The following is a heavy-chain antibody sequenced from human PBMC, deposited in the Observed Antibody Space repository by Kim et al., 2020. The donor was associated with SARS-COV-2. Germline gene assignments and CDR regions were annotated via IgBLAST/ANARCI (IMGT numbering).Heavy chain of an antibody. CDR2: ISSSSSYI. Sequence: GGSLRLSCAASGFTFSSYSMNWVRQAPGKGLEWVSSISSSSSYIYYADSVKGRFTISRDNAKNSLYLQMNSLRAEDTAVYYCARVLLVGATWSDAFDIWGQGTMVTVSS. D-gene: IGHD1-26*01. CDR1: GFTFSSYS. CDR3: ARVLLVGATWSDAFDI. V-gene: IGHV3-21*01. J-gene: IGHJ3*02.